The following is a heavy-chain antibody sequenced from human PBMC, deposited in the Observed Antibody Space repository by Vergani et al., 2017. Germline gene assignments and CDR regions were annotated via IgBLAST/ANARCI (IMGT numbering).Heavy chain of an antibody. CDR2: ISSNGGST. J-gene: IGHJ3*02. CDR3: AREFVGYCSSTSCYRQYAFEI. D-gene: IGHD2-2*02. V-gene: IGHV3-64*01. Sequence: EVQLVESGGGLVPPGGSLRLSCAASGFTFSSYAMHWVRQAPGKGLEYVSAISSNGGSTYYANSVKGRFTISRDNSKNTLYLQMGSLRAEDMAVYYCAREFVGYCSSTSCYRQYAFEIWGQGTMVTVSS. CDR1: GFTFSSYA.